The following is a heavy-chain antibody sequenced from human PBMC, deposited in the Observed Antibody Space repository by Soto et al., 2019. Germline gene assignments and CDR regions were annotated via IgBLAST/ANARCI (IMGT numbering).Heavy chain of an antibody. CDR1: GWSFSGYY. V-gene: IGHV4-34*01. CDR3: ARTGGMDV. J-gene: IGHJ6*02. Sequence: QVQLQQWGAGLLKPSETLSLTCAVYGWSFSGYYWSWLRQPPGKGPAWIGEINHSGNTKYTPSLESRVTIAVDTSKNQFSLKLNSVSAADTAVYYCARTGGMDVWSQGATVTVSS. CDR2: INHSGNT.